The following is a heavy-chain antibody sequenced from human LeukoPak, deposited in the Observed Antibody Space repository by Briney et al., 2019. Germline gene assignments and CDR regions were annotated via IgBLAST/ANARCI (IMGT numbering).Heavy chain of an antibody. Sequence: PLETLSLTCAVSGGSISSSNWWSWVRQPPGKGLEWIGEIYHSGSTNYNPSLKSQVTISVDKSKNQFSLKLSSVTAADTAMYYCARDSGYSYGSFDLWGRGTLVTF. D-gene: IGHD5-18*01. CDR1: GGSISSSNW. V-gene: IGHV4-4*02. CDR2: IYHSGST. CDR3: ARDSGYSYGSFDL. J-gene: IGHJ2*01.